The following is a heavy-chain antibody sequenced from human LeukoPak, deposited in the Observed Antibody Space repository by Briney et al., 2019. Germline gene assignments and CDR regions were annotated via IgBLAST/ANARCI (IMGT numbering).Heavy chain of an antibody. CDR1: GFGFNSFN. V-gene: IGHV3-21*06. J-gene: IGHJ1*01. Sequence: GGSLRLSCAASGFGFNSFNMHWVRQAPGKGLEWVSSISPSGTAYIYYADSVRGRFIISRDNAMDSLYLQMNSLRAEDTAVYYCVRGGPNYYDSSGEYLTYFQNWGQGTPVTVSS. D-gene: IGHD3-22*01. CDR3: VRGGPNYYDSSGEYLTYFQN. CDR2: ISPSGTAYI.